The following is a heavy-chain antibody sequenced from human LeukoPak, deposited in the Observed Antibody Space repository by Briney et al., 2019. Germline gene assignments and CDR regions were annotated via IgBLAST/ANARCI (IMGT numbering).Heavy chain of an antibody. D-gene: IGHD1-26*01. V-gene: IGHV4-59*11. CDR1: GGSISSHY. Sequence: SETLSLTCTVSGGSISSHYWSWIRQPPGKGLEWIGYIYYSGSTNYNPSLKSRVTISVDTSKNQFSLKLSSVTAADTAVYYCARGPLRGATNFQHWGQGTLVTVSS. J-gene: IGHJ1*01. CDR3: ARGPLRGATNFQH. CDR2: IYYSGST.